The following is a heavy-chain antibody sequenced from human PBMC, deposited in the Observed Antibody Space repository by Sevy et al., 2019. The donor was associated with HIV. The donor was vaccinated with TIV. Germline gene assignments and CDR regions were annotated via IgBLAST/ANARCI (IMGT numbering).Heavy chain of an antibody. CDR3: ARSTYYYGSGSYSRGCFGRGSCYYYGMDV. D-gene: IGHD3-10*01. Sequence: ATVKVSCKASGGTFSSYAISWVRQAPGQGLEWMGGIIPIFGTANYAQKFQGRVTITADESTSTAYMELSSLRSEDTTVYYCARSTYYYGSGSYSRGCFGRGSCYYYGMDVWGQGTTVTVSS. CDR1: GGTFSSYA. CDR2: IIPIFGTA. V-gene: IGHV1-69*13. J-gene: IGHJ6*02.